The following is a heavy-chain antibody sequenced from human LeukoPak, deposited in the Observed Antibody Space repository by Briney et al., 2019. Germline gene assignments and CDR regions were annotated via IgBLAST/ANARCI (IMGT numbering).Heavy chain of an antibody. CDR3: ARNKAITGFFGMDV. D-gene: IGHD1-20*01. V-gene: IGHV3-30*04. J-gene: IGHJ6*02. CDR1: GLSLSDYA. CDR2: ISYGGTHE. Sequence: GGSLRLSCAAPGLSLSDYAMHWVRQAPGKGLEWVAVISYGGTHEYYADSVKGRFTISRDNSKNTLHLQINTLRAEDTAVYFCARNKAITGFFGMDVWGQGTTVTVSS.